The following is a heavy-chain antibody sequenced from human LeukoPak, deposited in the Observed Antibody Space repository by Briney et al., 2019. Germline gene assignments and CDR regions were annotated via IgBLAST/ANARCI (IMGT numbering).Heavy chain of an antibody. D-gene: IGHD5-12*01. V-gene: IGHV3-30*02. CDR3: EKDLVVGWLRFGARGYAFDI. J-gene: IGHJ3*02. CDR2: IRYDGRNN. CDR1: GFTFSSYS. Sequence: GGSLRLSCAASGFTFSSYSMNWVRQAPGKGLEWVTFIRYDGRNNYYADAVKGRFTIYRDNSKTKLSLEMNSLRAADTAVYYCEKDLVVGWLRFGARGYAFDIWGQGTLVTVSS.